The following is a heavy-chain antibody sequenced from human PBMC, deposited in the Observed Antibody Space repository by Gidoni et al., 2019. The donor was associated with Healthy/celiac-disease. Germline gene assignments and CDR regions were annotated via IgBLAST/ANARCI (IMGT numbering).Heavy chain of an antibody. CDR3: ARVAGGYSYGYFDY. CDR2: IWYDGSNK. Sequence: QVQLVESGGGVVQPGRSLRLACAASGFTCRRDGMHWVRKAPGKGLEWVAVIWYDGSNKYYADSVKGRFTISRDNSKNTLYLQMNSLRAEDTAVYYCARVAGGYSYGYFDYWGQGTLVTVSS. CDR1: GFTCRRDG. D-gene: IGHD5-18*01. V-gene: IGHV3-33*01. J-gene: IGHJ4*02.